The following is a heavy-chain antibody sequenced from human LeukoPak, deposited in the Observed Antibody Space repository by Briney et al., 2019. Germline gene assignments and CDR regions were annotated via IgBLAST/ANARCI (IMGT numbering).Heavy chain of an antibody. D-gene: IGHD4-17*01. CDR1: GFTFSTYA. Sequence: KAGGSLRLSCAASGFTFSTYAMNWVRQAPGKGLEWVSTITSHSGYIYYADSVKGRFTTSGDNAQNSLYLQMNSLRDEDTAVYYCARSDDYGDYLVDYWGQGTLVTVSS. CDR2: ITSHSGYI. V-gene: IGHV3-21*06. J-gene: IGHJ4*02. CDR3: ARSDDYGDYLVDY.